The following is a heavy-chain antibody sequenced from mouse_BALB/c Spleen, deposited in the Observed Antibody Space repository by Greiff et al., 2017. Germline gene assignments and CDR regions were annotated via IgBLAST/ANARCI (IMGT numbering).Heavy chain of an antibody. V-gene: IGHV3-2*02. J-gene: IGHJ2*01. CDR2: ISYSGST. Sequence: EVKLQESGPGLVKPSQSLSLTCTVTGYSITSDYAWNWIRQFPGNKLEWMGYISYSGSTSYNPSLKSRISITRDTSKNPFFLQLNSVTTEDTATYNCAREGGTRTFDYWGQGTTLTVSS. CDR1: GYSITSDYA. CDR3: AREGGTRTFDY. D-gene: IGHD4-1*01.